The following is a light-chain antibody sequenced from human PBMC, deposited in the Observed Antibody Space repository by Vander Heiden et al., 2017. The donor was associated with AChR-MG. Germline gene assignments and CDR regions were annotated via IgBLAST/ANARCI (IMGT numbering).Light chain of an antibody. CDR1: QSISSW. Sequence: DLQMTQSPSTLSAAVGDRVTITGRASQSISSWLAWYQQKPGKAPKLLIYKASSLESGVPSRFSGSGSGTEFTLTISSLQPDDFATYYCQQYNSYSETFGQGTKLEIK. CDR2: KAS. V-gene: IGKV1-5*03. CDR3: QQYNSYSET. J-gene: IGKJ2*01.